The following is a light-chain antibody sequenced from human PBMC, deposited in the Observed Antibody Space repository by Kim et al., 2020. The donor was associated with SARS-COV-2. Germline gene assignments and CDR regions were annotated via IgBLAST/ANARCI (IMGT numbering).Light chain of an antibody. CDR2: AAS. Sequence: GDRVNITCRASQDIGNFLAWYQQKPGKVPKLLINAASALESGVPSRFSGSRSETDFTLTVSSLQPEDVATYYCQKYDQAPFTFGQGTRLEI. CDR1: QDIGNF. J-gene: IGKJ2*01. CDR3: QKYDQAPFT. V-gene: IGKV1-27*01.